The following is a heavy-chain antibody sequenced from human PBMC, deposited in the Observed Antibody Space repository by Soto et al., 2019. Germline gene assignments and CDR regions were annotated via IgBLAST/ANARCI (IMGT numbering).Heavy chain of an antibody. CDR1: GFTFSGSA. J-gene: IGHJ6*02. CDR3: AADTAVTRYGVDV. V-gene: IGHV3-73*02. Sequence: EVQLVESGGGLVQPGGSLKLSCAASGFTFSGSAMHWVRQASGKGLEWVGGIRSKANSYATEYAASVKGRFTISRDDSKNTAYLQMNSLKTEDTAVYYCAADTAVTRYGVDVWGQGTTVTVSS. CDR2: IRSKANSYAT. D-gene: IGHD5-18*01.